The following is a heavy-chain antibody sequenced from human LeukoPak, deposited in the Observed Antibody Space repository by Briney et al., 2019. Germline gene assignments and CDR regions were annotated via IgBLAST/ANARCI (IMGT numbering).Heavy chain of an antibody. CDR2: INHSGST. CDR3: ARVTVSSFSKVDY. CDR1: GGSFGGYY. J-gene: IGHJ4*02. Sequence: SETLSLTCAVYGGSFGGYYWSWIRQPPGKGLEWIGEINHSGSTNYNPSLKSRVTISVDTSKNQFSLKLSSVTAADTAVYYCARVTVSSFSKVDYWGQGTLVTVSS. V-gene: IGHV4-34*01. D-gene: IGHD6-6*01.